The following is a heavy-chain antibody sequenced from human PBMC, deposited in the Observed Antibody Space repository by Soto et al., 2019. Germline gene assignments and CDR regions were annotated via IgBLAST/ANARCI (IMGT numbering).Heavy chain of an antibody. Sequence: QVQLVQSGAEVKKPGSSVKVSCKAPGGTFSSYAISWVRQAPGQGLEWMGGIIPIFGTANYAQKFQGRVTITADESTSTGYMELSRLRSEDPAVYYCARSQGGSTSLDIYYDYYYGMDVWGQGTTVTVSS. CDR2: IIPIFGTA. CDR3: ARSQGGSTSLDIYYDYYYGMDV. V-gene: IGHV1-69*01. J-gene: IGHJ6*02. D-gene: IGHD2-2*01. CDR1: GGTFSSYA.